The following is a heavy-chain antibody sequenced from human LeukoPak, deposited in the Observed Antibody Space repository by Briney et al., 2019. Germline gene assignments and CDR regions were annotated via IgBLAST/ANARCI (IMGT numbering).Heavy chain of an antibody. J-gene: IGHJ6*03. V-gene: IGHV3-53*01. CDR3: ARERSSKSAVPAAKNYYYMDV. Sequence: GGSLRLSCAASGFPVSSNYMSWVRQAPGKGLAWVSVIYSGGSTDYADSVKGQLTIARDNSKDTLYLQMNSLRAEDTAVYDCARERSSKSAVPAAKNYYYMDVWGKGTTVTVSS. CDR1: GFPVSSNY. D-gene: IGHD2-2*01. CDR2: IYSGGST.